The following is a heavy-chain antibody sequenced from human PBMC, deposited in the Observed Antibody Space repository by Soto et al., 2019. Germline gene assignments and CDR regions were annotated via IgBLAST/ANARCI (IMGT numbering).Heavy chain of an antibody. Sequence: VVESGGGSVQPGGSLRLSCEVSGSTFSSYGMRWVRQAPGKGLEWVSSISGSGDSTYYADSVKGRFTISRDDSKNTLYLQMNSVRAEATALYYCAKFPLQWLVPAELLYYWGQVTLVTVSS. CDR2: ISGSGDST. D-gene: IGHD6-19*01. CDR3: AKFPLQWLVPAELLYY. J-gene: IGHJ4*02. CDR1: GSTFSSYG. V-gene: IGHV3-23*04.